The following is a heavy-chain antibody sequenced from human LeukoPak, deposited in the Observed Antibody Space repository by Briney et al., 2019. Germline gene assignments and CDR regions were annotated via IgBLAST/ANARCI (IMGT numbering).Heavy chain of an antibody. CDR1: GFTFRSYW. D-gene: IGHD3-3*01. CDR2: ISSSSSYI. J-gene: IGHJ4*02. V-gene: IGHV3-21*01. Sequence: PGGSLKISCEASGFTFRSYWMHWVRQAPGKGLEWVSSISSSSSYIYYADSVKGRFTISRDNAKNSLYLQMNSLRAEDTAVYYCARVWSEGYWGQGTLVTVSS. CDR3: ARVWSEGY.